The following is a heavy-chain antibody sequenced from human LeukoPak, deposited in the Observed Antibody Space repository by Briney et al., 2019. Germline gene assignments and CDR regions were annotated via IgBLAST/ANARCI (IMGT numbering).Heavy chain of an antibody. CDR1: GFTFSSYG. CDR2: ISYDGSNK. J-gene: IGHJ4*02. D-gene: IGHD2-2*01. Sequence: GRSLRLSCAASGFTFSSYGMHWVRQAPGKGLEWVAVISYDGSNKYYADSVKGRFTISRDNSKNTLYLQMNSLRAEDTAVYYCAKPWGTQYCSSTSCYFDYWGQGTLVTVSS. V-gene: IGHV3-30*18. CDR3: AKPWGTQYCSSTSCYFDY.